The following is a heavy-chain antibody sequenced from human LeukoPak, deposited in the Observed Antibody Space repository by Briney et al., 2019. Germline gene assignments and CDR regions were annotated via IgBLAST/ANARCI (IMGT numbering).Heavy chain of an antibody. CDR3: ARLGPGDHALDY. V-gene: IGHV4-31*03. J-gene: IGHJ4*02. CDR2: IYYSGST. Sequence: SQTLSLTCTVSGGSISSGGYYWSWIRQHPGKGLEWIGYIYYSGSTYYNPSLKSRVTISVDTSKNQFSLKLSSVTAADTAVYYCARLGPGDHALDYWGQGTLVTVSS. D-gene: IGHD4-17*01. CDR1: GGSISSGGYY.